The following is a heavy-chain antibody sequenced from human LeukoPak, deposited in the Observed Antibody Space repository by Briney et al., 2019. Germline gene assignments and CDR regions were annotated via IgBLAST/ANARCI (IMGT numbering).Heavy chain of an antibody. J-gene: IGHJ4*02. CDR1: GGTFSSYA. CDR2: IIPIFGTA. V-gene: IGHV1-69*05. CDR3: ARDSSVVGATSRYFDY. Sequence: GASVKVSCKASGGTFSSYAISWVRQAPGQGLEWMGGIIPIFGTANYAQKFQGRVTITTDESTNTAYMELSSLRSEDTAVYYCARDSSVVGATSRYFDYWGQGTLVTVSS. D-gene: IGHD1-26*01.